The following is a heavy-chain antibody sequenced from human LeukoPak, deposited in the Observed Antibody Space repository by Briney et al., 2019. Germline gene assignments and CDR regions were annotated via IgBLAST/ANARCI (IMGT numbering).Heavy chain of an antibody. CDR3: ASPAEARQAA. CDR2: ISEGGGRK. Sequence: GGSLRLSCAASGYTFSSYAMSWVRQAPGKGLEWVSAISEGGGRKYYADSVKGRFTISRDNSKNTFFLQMNSLRAEDTAVYYCASPAEARQAAWGKGTTVTVSS. D-gene: IGHD6-25*01. CDR1: GYTFSSYA. J-gene: IGHJ6*04. V-gene: IGHV3-23*01.